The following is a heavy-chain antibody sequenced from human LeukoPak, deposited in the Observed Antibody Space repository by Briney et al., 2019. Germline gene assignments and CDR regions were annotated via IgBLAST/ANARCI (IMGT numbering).Heavy chain of an antibody. V-gene: IGHV3-23*01. CDR2: ASASGAKI. Sequence: GGSLRLSCAASGFTFSSYDMTWVRQAPGKGLEWVSGASASGAKIYYADSVKGRLTISRDNSKNTLYLQMNSLRAEDTAVYYCAKDGSITMVRGVRFYWYFDLWGRGTLVTVSS. CDR3: AKDGSITMVRGVRFYWYFDL. CDR1: GFTFSSYD. D-gene: IGHD3-10*01. J-gene: IGHJ2*01.